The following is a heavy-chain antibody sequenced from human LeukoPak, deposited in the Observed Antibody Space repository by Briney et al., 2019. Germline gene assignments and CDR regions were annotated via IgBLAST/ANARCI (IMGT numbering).Heavy chain of an antibody. D-gene: IGHD2-15*01. J-gene: IGHJ5*02. Sequence: PSETLSLTCTVSGGSIRSYYWSWIRQPPGKGLEWIGYIYYSGSTNYNPSLKSRVTISVDTSKNQFSLKLSSVTAADTAVYYCARAYCSGGTRYSSRGMFDPWGQGTLVTVSS. CDR3: ARAYCSGGTRYSSRGMFDP. CDR2: IYYSGST. V-gene: IGHV4-59*01. CDR1: GGSIRSYY.